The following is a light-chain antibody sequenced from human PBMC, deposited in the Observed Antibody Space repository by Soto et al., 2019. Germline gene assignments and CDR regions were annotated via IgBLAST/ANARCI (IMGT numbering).Light chain of an antibody. CDR1: QGIINY. V-gene: IGKV1-27*01. Sequence: DIQMTQSPSSLSASVGDRVTITCRASQGIINYLAWYQQKPVKVPKLLIYAASTLQSGVPSRFSGSGSGTDFTLTISSLQPEDVATYYCQKYNSAPRTFGQGTKVEIK. CDR3: QKYNSAPRT. J-gene: IGKJ1*01. CDR2: AAS.